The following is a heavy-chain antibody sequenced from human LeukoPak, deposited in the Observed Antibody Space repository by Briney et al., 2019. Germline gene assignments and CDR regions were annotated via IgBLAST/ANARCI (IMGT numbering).Heavy chain of an antibody. CDR3: ARDGTYYDFWSGSDY. V-gene: IGHV3-20*04. J-gene: IGHJ4*02. CDR1: GFTFDDYG. Sequence: GGSLRLSCAASGFTFDDYGMSWVRQAPGKGQEWVSGINWNGGSTGYADSVKGRFTISRDNAKNSLYLQMNSLRAEDTALYYCARDGTYYDFWSGSDYWGQGTLVTVSS. CDR2: INWNGGST. D-gene: IGHD3-3*01.